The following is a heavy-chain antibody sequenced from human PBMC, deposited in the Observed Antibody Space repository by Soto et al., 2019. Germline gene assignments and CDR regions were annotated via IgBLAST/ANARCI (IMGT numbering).Heavy chain of an antibody. CDR1: GFTFSSYW. V-gene: IGHV3-74*01. J-gene: IGHJ5*02. Sequence: EVQLVESGGGLVQPGGSLRLSCAASGFTFSSYWVHWVRQAPGKGLVWVSRINSDGSSTSYADSVKGRFTISRDNAKNTLYLQMNSLRAEDTAVYYCAREAPAARSNWFDPWGQGTLVTVSS. CDR2: INSDGSST. D-gene: IGHD6-6*01. CDR3: AREAPAARSNWFDP.